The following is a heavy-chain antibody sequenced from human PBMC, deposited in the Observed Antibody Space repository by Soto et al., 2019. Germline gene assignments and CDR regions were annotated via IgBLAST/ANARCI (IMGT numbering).Heavy chain of an antibody. V-gene: IGHV1-18*04. D-gene: IGHD3-3*01. CDR2: ISAYNGNT. CDR3: ARVDVLRFLERLI. J-gene: IGHJ4*02. Sequence: GAAVKVSCKASGYTFTNYGISWVRQAPGQGLEWMGWISAYNGNTDYAQNLQGRVTMTTDTSTSTAYMELRSLRSDDTAVYYCARVDVLRFLERLIWGQGTLVTVSS. CDR1: GYTFTNYG.